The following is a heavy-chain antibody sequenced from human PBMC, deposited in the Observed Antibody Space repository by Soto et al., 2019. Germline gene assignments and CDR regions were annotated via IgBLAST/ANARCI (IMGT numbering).Heavy chain of an antibody. V-gene: IGHV1-46*01. CDR2: ITPSSGST. CDR1: GYTFTTYY. D-gene: IGHD2-21*02. J-gene: IGHJ4*02. CDR3: ARAASTKTAPIDY. Sequence: QVQLVQSGAEVKNPGASVKVSCKASGYTFTTYYLHWLRQARGQGLEWMGIITPSSGSTRYEQKSQDRVTMTRDTSTTTGYMELSSLSSEDTAVYYCARAASTKTAPIDYWGQGTLVTVSS.